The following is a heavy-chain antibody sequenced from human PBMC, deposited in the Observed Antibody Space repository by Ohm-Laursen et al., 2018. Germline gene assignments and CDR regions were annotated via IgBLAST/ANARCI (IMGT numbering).Heavy chain of an antibody. D-gene: IGHD3/OR15-3a*01. CDR3: AREERGSDFQGIDY. J-gene: IGHJ4*02. CDR2: IDAAGRT. Sequence: GSLRLSCTASGFSFSDYDMHWVRLLTGKRLEWVSGIDAAGRTHYPASMEGRFTISRENDKNSLYLQVDSLRAGDTAVYYCAREERGSDFQGIDYWGQGTLVTVSS. V-gene: IGHV3-13*01. CDR1: GFSFSDYD.